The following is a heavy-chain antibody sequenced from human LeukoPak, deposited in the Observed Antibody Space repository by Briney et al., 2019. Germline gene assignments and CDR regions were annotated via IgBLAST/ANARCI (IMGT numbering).Heavy chain of an antibody. J-gene: IGHJ4*02. CDR2: ISGSGGST. D-gene: IGHD3-22*01. CDR1: GFTFSSYA. V-gene: IGHV3-23*01. CDR3: ARGGESSGYYYADY. Sequence: AGGSLRLSCAASGFTFSSYAMSWVRQAPGKGLEWVSAISGSGGSTYYADSVKGRFTISRDDSKNTVYLQMNSLRAEDTSVYFCARGGESSGYYYADYWGQGTLVTVSS.